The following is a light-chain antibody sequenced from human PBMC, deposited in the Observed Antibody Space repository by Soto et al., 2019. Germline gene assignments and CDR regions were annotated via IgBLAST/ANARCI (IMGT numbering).Light chain of an antibody. J-gene: IGKJ1*01. V-gene: IGKV1-39*01. CDR1: QTISNY. Sequence: DIQMTQSPSSLSASIGDRVILTCRASQTISNYLNWYQQKPGKAPKPLIYDASSLQSGVPSRFSGSGSGTDFTLTISSLQPEDVATYYCQKYYSALWTFGQGTKVDIK. CDR3: QKYYSALWT. CDR2: DAS.